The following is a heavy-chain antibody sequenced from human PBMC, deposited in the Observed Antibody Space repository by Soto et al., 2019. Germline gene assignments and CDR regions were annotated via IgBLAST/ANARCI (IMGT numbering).Heavy chain of an antibody. Sequence: TLSLTCTVSGVSISSGGYYWNWIRQHPEKGLEWLGYIYYTGDTYYSPSLGSRITMSVDTSKSQFTLKLTSVTAADTALYYCARGVGVDANIGAWGFNYWGQGGQVTVSS. CDR1: GVSISSGGYY. J-gene: IGHJ4*02. D-gene: IGHD3-16*01. CDR3: ARGVGVDANIGAWGFNY. CDR2: IYYTGDT. V-gene: IGHV4-31*03.